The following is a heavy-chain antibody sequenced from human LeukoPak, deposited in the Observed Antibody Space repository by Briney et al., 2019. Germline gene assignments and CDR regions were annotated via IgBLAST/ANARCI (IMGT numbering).Heavy chain of an antibody. CDR2: ANQEGSEK. Sequence: GGSLSLSCAASGFTLSTYWMSWVRQAPGKGLEWVANANQEGSEKYYVDSVKGRFTISKDNAKNALYLQMNSLRAEDTAVYYCARDPKWLDYWGQGTLVTVSS. V-gene: IGHV3-7*01. J-gene: IGHJ4*02. CDR1: GFTLSTYW. CDR3: ARDPKWLDY. D-gene: IGHD5-12*01.